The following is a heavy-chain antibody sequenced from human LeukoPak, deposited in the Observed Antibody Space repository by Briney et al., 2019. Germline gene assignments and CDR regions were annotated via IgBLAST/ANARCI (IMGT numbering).Heavy chain of an antibody. CDR1: GFTFSSYW. D-gene: IGHD1-26*01. CDR2: IKQDGSEK. J-gene: IGHJ4*02. Sequence: GGSLRLSCAASGFTFSSYWMSWVRQAPGKGLEWVANIKQDGSEKYYVDSLKGRFTISRDNAKNSLYLQMNSLRAEDTAVYYCAREDRGKHSGSYSHWGQGTLVTVSS. CDR3: AREDRGKHSGSYSH. V-gene: IGHV3-7*01.